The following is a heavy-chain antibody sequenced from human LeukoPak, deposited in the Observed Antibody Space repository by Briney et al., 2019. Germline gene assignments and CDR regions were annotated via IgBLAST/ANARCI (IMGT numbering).Heavy chain of an antibody. J-gene: IGHJ4*02. V-gene: IGHV4-34*01. CDR1: GGSFSGYY. Sequence: PSETLSLTCAVYGGSFSGYYWSWIRQPPGKGLEWIGEINHSGSTNYNPSLKSRVTISVDTSKNQFSLKLSSVTAADTAVYYCARVQGSGWYYFDYWGQGTLVTVSS. D-gene: IGHD6-19*01. CDR2: INHSGST. CDR3: ARVQGSGWYYFDY.